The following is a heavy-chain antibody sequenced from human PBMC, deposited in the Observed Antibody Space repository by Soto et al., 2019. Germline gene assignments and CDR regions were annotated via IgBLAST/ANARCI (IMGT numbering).Heavy chain of an antibody. CDR2: IYYSGST. Sequence: PSETLSLTCTVSGGSISSYYWSWIRQPPGKGLEWIGYIYYSGSTNYNPSLKSRVTISVDTSKNQFSLKLSSVTAADTAVYYCARDLLVGESDYWGQGTLVTVSS. CDR1: GGSISSYY. CDR3: ARDLLVGESDY. V-gene: IGHV4-59*01. D-gene: IGHD3-10*01. J-gene: IGHJ4*02.